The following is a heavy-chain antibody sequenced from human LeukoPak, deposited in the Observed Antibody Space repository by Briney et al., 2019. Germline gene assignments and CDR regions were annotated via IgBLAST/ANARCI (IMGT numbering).Heavy chain of an antibody. CDR2: INDSETT. V-gene: IGHV4-34*01. Sequence: SETLSLTCAVYGESFSGYYWSWIRQTPGQGLEWIGEINDSETTNYNPSLKSRATISVDTSKNQFSLKLSSVTAADTAFYYCAREACSGGDCTNFDYWGQGTLVTVPS. CDR1: GESFSGYY. D-gene: IGHD2-21*01. J-gene: IGHJ4*02. CDR3: AREACSGGDCTNFDY.